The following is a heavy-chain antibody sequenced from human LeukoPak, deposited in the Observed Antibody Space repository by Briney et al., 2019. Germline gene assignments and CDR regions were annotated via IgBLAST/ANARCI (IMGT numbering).Heavy chain of an antibody. D-gene: IGHD6-25*01. Sequence: GGSLRLSCAASGFTFSNYAMSWVRQAPGKGLEWVSAIRGTGGITYYAESVKGRFTISRDNSKNTLYLQMNSLRVEDTAAYYCAKESGYPPPGWFDPWGQGTLVTVSS. CDR2: IRGTGGIT. J-gene: IGHJ5*02. CDR1: GFTFSNYA. CDR3: AKESGYPPPGWFDP. V-gene: IGHV3-23*01.